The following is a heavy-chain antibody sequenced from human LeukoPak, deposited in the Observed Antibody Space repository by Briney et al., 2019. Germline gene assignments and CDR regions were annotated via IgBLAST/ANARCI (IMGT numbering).Heavy chain of an antibody. CDR1: GYTFTGYY. V-gene: IGHV1-2*06. D-gene: IGHD4-17*01. Sequence: ASVKVSCKASGYTFTGYYMHWVRQAPGQGLEWMGRINPNSGGTNYAQKFQGRVTMTRDTSISTAYMEQSRLRSDDTAVYYCARLSGAYGDYTAIDYWGQGTLVTVSS. CDR2: INPNSGGT. CDR3: ARLSGAYGDYTAIDY. J-gene: IGHJ4*02.